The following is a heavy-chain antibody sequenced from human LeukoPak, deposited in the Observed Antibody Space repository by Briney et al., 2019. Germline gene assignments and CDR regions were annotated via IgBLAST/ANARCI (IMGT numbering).Heavy chain of an antibody. CDR1: GYTFTVNY. V-gene: IGHV1-2*02. Sequence: ASVNVSYKPSGYTFTVNYLHWVRQAPGQGREWVGWMNPNSGVTVYAQNFQGRVTMTRDTSISTAYMELSSLTSDDTAVYYCTRGAGTSWFDYGGQGSLVTVSS. D-gene: IGHD2-2*01. J-gene: IGHJ4*02. CDR2: MNPNSGVT. CDR3: TRGAGTSWFDY.